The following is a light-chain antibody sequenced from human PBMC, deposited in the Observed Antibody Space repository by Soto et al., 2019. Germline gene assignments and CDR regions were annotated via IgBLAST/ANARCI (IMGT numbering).Light chain of an antibody. CDR2: DAS. V-gene: IGKV3-11*01. Sequence: EIVLTQSPATLSLSPGERATLSCRASQSVSSYLAWYQQKPGQAPRLLIYDASNRPTGIAGRFCGSGSGTDFTLIISSLEPEDFAVYYCQQRSNWPRYTFGQGTKLEIK. CDR3: QQRSNWPRYT. CDR1: QSVSSY. J-gene: IGKJ2*01.